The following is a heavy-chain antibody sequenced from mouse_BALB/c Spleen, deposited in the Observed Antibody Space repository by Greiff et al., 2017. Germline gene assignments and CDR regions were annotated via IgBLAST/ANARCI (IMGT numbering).Heavy chain of an antibody. Sequence: EVKLMESGPSLVKPSQTLSLTCSVTGDSITSGYWNWIRKFPGNKLEYMGYISYSGSTYYNPSLKSRISITRDTSKNQYYLQLNSVTTEDTATYYCARTMGLRRGNAMDYWGQGTSVTVSS. V-gene: IGHV3-8*02. CDR2: ISYSGST. D-gene: IGHD2-4*01. CDR3: ARTMGLRRGNAMDY. J-gene: IGHJ4*01. CDR1: GDSITSGY.